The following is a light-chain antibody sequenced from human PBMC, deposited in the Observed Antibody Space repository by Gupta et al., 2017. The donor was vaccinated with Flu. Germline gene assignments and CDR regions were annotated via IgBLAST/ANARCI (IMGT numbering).Light chain of an antibody. CDR3: QQYNNWPPWT. J-gene: IGKJ1*01. CDR2: GAS. CDR1: QSVTTN. V-gene: IGKV3-15*01. Sequence: ERATLSGRASQSVTTNLAWYQQKPGQAPRLLIYGASTRATGIPARFSGSGSGTEFTLSISILQSEDFAVYYCQQYNNWPPWTFGQGTKVEIK.